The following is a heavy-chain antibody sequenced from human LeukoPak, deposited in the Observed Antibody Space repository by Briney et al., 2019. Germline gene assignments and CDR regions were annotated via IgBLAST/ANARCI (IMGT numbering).Heavy chain of an antibody. J-gene: IGHJ4*02. V-gene: IGHV4-59*08. CDR3: ARIGLSDYYDSSGGSIGY. Sequence: SETLSLTCTVSGGSISSYYWSWIRQPPGKGLEWIGYIYYSGSTYYNPSLKSRVTISVDTSKNQFSLKLSSVTAADTAVYYCARIGLSDYYDSSGGSIGYWGQGTLVTASS. CDR1: GGSISSYY. D-gene: IGHD3-22*01. CDR2: IYYSGST.